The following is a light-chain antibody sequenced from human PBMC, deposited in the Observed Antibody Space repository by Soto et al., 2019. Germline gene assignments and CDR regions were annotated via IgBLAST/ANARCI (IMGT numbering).Light chain of an antibody. CDR1: QSISRW. CDR2: NAS. J-gene: IGKJ2*01. CDR3: QQYNSYSPYT. Sequence: DIQMTQSHSTLSASVGDRVTITCRASQSISRWMAWYQQKPGQAPKFLIYNASSLESGVPSRFSCSGSGTEFAFTISSLQPDDFASYFCQQYNSYSPYTFGQGTKVEIK. V-gene: IGKV1-5*03.